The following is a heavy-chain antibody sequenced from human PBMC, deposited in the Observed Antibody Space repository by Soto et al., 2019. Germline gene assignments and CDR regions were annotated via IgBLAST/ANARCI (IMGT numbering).Heavy chain of an antibody. CDR3: ARGGIIMVRGSYGLLYYYYGLDV. CDR1: GYTFTSYY. J-gene: IGHJ6*02. Sequence: ASVKVSCKASGYTFTSYYMHWVRQAPGQGLEWMGIINPSGGSTSYAQKFQGRVTMTRDTSTSTVYMELSSLRSEDTAVYYCARGGIIMVRGSYGLLYYYYGLDVWGQGTTVTVSS. V-gene: IGHV1-46*01. CDR2: INPSGGST. D-gene: IGHD3-10*01.